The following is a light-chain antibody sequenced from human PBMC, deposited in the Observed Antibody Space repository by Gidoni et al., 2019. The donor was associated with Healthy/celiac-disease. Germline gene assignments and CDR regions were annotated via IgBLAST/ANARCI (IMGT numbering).Light chain of an antibody. Sequence: SALTQPRSVSGSPGQSVTISCTGTSSYVGGYNYVSWYQQHPGKASKLMIYDVSKRPSGVPDRFSGAKSGNTASLTISGLQAEDEADYYCCSYAGSYTVFGGGTKLTVL. CDR2: DVS. CDR1: SSYVGGYNY. CDR3: CSYAGSYTV. V-gene: IGLV2-11*01. J-gene: IGLJ3*02.